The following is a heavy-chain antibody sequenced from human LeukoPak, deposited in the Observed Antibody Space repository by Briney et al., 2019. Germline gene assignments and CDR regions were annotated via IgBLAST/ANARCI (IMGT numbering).Heavy chain of an antibody. J-gene: IGHJ4*02. CDR1: GGSISGYH. CDR2: IYYSGSS. V-gene: IGHV4-59*08. D-gene: IGHD3-3*01. CDR3: ARRYEYYDFWSGYSGGYYFDY. Sequence: SETLSLTCNVSGGSISGYHWSWIRQPPGKGLEWLGYIYYSGSSNYNPSLKSRVTMSADTSKNQFSLKLSSVTAADTAVYYCARRYEYYDFWSGYSGGYYFDYWGQGTLVTVSS.